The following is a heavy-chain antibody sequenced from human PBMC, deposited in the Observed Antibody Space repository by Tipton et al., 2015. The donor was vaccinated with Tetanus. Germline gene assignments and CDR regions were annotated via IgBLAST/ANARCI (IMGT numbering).Heavy chain of an antibody. CDR3: SSSPGNHYLAFFDY. V-gene: IGHV4-39*01. Sequence: GLVKPSETLSLTCTVSGDSIGRTSPYWGWIRQPPGKDLEWIGSIYRRETTYYNPSLKSRVTVSIDTSKNQFSLGLSSVTAADTAVYYCSSSPGNHYLAFFDYWGRGTLVTVSS. J-gene: IGHJ4*02. D-gene: IGHD2/OR15-2a*01. CDR2: IYRRETT. CDR1: GDSIGRTSPY.